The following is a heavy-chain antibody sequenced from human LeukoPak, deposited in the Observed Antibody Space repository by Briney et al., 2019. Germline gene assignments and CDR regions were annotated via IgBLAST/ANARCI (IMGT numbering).Heavy chain of an antibody. V-gene: IGHV3-7*01. CDR1: GFTFSSYW. D-gene: IGHD1-26*01. J-gene: IGHJ4*02. CDR2: INQDGGET. Sequence: PGGSLRLSCAAPGFTFSSYWMSWVRQAPGKGLEWVANINQDGGETYYVASVKGRFTISRDNAKNSLYLQMNSLRAEDTAVYYCAREGSRAYFDYWGQGTLVTVSS. CDR3: AREGSRAYFDY.